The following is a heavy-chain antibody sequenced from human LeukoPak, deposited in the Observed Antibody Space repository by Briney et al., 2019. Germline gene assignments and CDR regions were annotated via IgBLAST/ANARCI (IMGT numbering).Heavy chain of an antibody. CDR3: ARDPEFGSARRYFDY. CDR2: INPNSGGT. CDR1: GYTFTGYY. Sequence: AAVKVSCKASGYTFTGYYMHWVRQAPGQGLEWMGWINPNSGGTNYAQKFQGRVTMTRDTSISTAYMELSRLRSDDTAVYYCARDPEFGSARRYFDYWGQGNLVTVSS. D-gene: IGHD6-25*01. J-gene: IGHJ4*02. V-gene: IGHV1-2*02.